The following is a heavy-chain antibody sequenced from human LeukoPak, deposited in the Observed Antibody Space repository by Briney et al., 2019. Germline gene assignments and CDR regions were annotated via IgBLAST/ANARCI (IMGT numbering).Heavy chain of an antibody. CDR3: AREGSTGYDFDF. D-gene: IGHD5-12*01. CDR2: VHYSGTT. CDR1: GDSISRYY. J-gene: IGHJ4*02. Sequence: SETLSLTCTVSGDSISRYYWSWVRQSPGKGLEWIGYVHYSGTTSYNPSLQSRITMSVDTSKNQFSLRLSSVTAADTAVYYCAREGSTGYDFDFWGQGTLVTVSS. V-gene: IGHV4-59*01.